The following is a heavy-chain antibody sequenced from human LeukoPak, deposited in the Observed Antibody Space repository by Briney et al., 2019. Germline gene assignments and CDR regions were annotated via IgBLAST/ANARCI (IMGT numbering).Heavy chain of an antibody. CDR3: ARLTKERYYDYIFAF. Sequence: PSETLSLTCTVSGFSVSDPLSYWGWVRQPPGKGLEWIAEINFIGRTSYNSSLNSRVTMSVDTSKNQFSLKMTSLTAADTAVYFCARLTKERYYDYIFAFWGQGILVTVSS. V-gene: IGHV4-39*01. CDR2: INFIGRT. J-gene: IGHJ4*02. D-gene: IGHD3-9*01. CDR1: GFSVSDPLSY.